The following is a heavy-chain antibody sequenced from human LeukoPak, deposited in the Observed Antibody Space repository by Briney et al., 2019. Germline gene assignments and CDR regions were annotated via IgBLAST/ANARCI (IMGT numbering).Heavy chain of an antibody. J-gene: IGHJ4*02. CDR1: GFTFSSYS. D-gene: IGHD3-10*01. CDR3: ARVGSGSYTVDY. Sequence: GGSLRLSCAASGFTFSSYSMNWVRQAPGKGLEWVSSISSSSSYIYYADSVKGRFTISRDNAKNSLYLQMNSLRAGDTAVYYCARVGSGSYTVDYWGQGTLVTVSS. CDR2: ISSSSSYI. V-gene: IGHV3-21*01.